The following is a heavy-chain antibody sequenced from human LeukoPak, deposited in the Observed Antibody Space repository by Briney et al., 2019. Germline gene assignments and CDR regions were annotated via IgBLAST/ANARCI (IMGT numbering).Heavy chain of an antibody. CDR2: ISSSGSTI. CDR1: GFTFSSYE. CDR3: ARVGCSGGSCRYGNYFDY. D-gene: IGHD2-15*01. J-gene: IGHJ4*02. Sequence: PGGSLRLSCAASGFTFSSYEMNWVRQAPGKGLEWVSYISSSGSTIYYADSVKGRFTISRDNAKNSLYLQMNSLRAEDTAVYYCARVGCSGGSCRYGNYFDYRGQGTLVTVSS. V-gene: IGHV3-48*03.